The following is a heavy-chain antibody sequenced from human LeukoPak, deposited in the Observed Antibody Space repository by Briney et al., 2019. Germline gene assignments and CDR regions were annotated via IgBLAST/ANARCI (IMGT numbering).Heavy chain of an antibody. CDR3: ARETDDYGDYGGYYYYYMDV. CDR2: IYYSGST. Sequence: SETLSLTCTVSGGSISSYYWSWIRQPPGKGLEGIGYIYYSGSTNYNPSLKSRVPISVDTSKNQFSLKLSSVTAADTAVYYCARETDDYGDYGGYYYYYMDVWGKGTTVTVSS. J-gene: IGHJ6*03. CDR1: GGSISSYY. D-gene: IGHD4-17*01. V-gene: IGHV4-59*01.